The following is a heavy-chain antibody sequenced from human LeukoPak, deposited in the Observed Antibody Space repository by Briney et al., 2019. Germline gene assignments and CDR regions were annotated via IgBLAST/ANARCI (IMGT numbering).Heavy chain of an antibody. J-gene: IGHJ6*03. CDR1: GDSVSSNSAA. D-gene: IGHD3-9*01. CDR2: TYYRSKWYN. Sequence: SQTLSLTCAISGDSVSSNSAAWNWIRQSPSRGLEWLGRTYYRSKWYNDYAVSVKSRITINPDTSKNQFSLQLNSVTPEDTAVYYCAREARARTVLRYFDWLLEYYYYMDVWGKGTTVTVSS. CDR3: AREARARTVLRYFDWLLEYYYYMDV. V-gene: IGHV6-1*01.